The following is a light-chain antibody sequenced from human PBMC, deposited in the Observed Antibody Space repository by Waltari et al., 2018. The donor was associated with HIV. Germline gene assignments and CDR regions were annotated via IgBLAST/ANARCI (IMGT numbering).Light chain of an antibody. CDR2: STN. CDR1: SSNIGSNT. Sequence: QSVLTQPPSASGAPGQWVTISCSGSSSNIGSNTVNWYQHLPGTAPKLLIYSTNQRPSGVPDRFSGSKSGTSASLSITGLQSEVEAYYYCSAWDDSLNGVVFGGGTKVTVL. V-gene: IGLV1-44*01. CDR3: SAWDDSLNGVV. J-gene: IGLJ2*01.